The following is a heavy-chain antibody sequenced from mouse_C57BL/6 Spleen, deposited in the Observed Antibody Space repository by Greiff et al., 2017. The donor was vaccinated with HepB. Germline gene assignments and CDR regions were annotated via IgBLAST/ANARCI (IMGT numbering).Heavy chain of an antibody. D-gene: IGHD1-1*01. V-gene: IGHV1-64*01. CDR1: GYTFTSYW. Sequence: VQLQQPGAELVKPGASVKLSCKASGYTFTSYWMHWVKQRPGQGLEWIGMIHPNSGSTNYNEKFKSKATLTVDKSSSTAYIQLSSLTSEDSAVYYCARYYYGSSYLFAYWGQGTLVTVSA. CDR2: IHPNSGST. J-gene: IGHJ3*01. CDR3: ARYYYGSSYLFAY.